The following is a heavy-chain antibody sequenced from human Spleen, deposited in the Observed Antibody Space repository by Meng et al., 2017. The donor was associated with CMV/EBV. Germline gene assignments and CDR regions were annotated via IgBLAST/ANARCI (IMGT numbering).Heavy chain of an antibody. Sequence: GGSLRLSCAASGFTFTTYAMTWVRQAPGKGLEWVSLISGSGASTHYAGSVKGRFTISRDNSKNTLYLQMNSLRVEDTAVYYCARVTGMDVWGQGTTVTVSS. V-gene: IGHV3-23*01. J-gene: IGHJ6*02. CDR1: GFTFTTYA. CDR2: ISGSGAST. CDR3: ARVTGMDV.